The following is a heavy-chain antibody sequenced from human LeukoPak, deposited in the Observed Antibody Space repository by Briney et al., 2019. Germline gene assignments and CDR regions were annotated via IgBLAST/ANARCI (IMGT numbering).Heavy chain of an antibody. D-gene: IGHD6-13*01. CDR2: ISTSSSYI. Sequence: GGSLRLSCAASGFTFNRYNMNWVRRAPGKGLEWVSSISTSSSYIYYADSVRGRFTISRDNAKNSLYLQMNSLRAEDTAVYYCASEDSSSWANWFDPWGQGTLVTVSS. CDR3: ASEDSSSWANWFDP. V-gene: IGHV3-21*04. CDR1: GFTFNRYN. J-gene: IGHJ5*02.